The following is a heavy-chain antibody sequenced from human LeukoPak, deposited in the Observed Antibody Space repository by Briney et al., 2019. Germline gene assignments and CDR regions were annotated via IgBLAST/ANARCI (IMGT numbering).Heavy chain of an antibody. CDR1: GGSIGSSSYY. CDR2: IYYSGST. D-gene: IGHD4-23*01. V-gene: IGHV4-39*01. CDR3: ARRRMSATVVTDGLYYYYYYMDV. Sequence: SETLSLTCTVSGGSIGSSSYYWGWIRQPPGKGLEWIGSIYYSGSTYYNPSLKSRVTISVDTSKNQFSLKLSSVTAADTAVYYCARRRMSATVVTDGLYYYYYYMDVWGKGTTVTVSS. J-gene: IGHJ6*03.